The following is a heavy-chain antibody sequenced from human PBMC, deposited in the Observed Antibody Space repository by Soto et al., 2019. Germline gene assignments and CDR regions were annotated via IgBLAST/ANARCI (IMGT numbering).Heavy chain of an antibody. J-gene: IGHJ5*02. CDR1: GYTFTSYE. CDR3: AKSPLGYNYGLT. D-gene: IGHD5-18*01. Sequence: ASLKVSCKASGYTFTSYEITWVRQATGQGLEWMGWMNPNTGNTGSAQKFQGRVTMTRDTSINTAYMELSSLTSEDTAVYYCAKSPLGYNYGLTWGQGTLVTVS. V-gene: IGHV1-8*01. CDR2: MNPNTGNT.